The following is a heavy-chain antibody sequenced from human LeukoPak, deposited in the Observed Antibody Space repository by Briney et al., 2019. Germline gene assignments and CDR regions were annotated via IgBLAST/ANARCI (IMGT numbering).Heavy chain of an antibody. CDR2: INPNSGGT. V-gene: IGHV1-2*06. J-gene: IGHJ4*02. CDR1: GYTFTGYY. Sequence: GASVKVSCKASGYTFTGYYMHWVRQAPGQGLEWMGRINPNSGGTNYAQKFQGRVTMTRDMSISTTYMELSRLRSDDTAVYYCARGGVVVVVPAATDYWGQGTLVTVSS. D-gene: IGHD2-2*01. CDR3: ARGGVVVVVPAATDY.